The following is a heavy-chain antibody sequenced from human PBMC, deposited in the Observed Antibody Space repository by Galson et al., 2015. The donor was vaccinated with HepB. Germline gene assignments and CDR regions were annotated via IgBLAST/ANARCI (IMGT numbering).Heavy chain of an antibody. CDR1: GFTFSTYW. CDR3: TRETDSSGYYSDY. Sequence: SLRLSCAASGFTFSTYWMHWVRQAPGKGLVWVSRINSDGSSTSYADSVKGRFTISRDNAKNTLYLQMDSLRGEDTAVYYCTRETDSSGYYSDYWGQGTLVTVSS. V-gene: IGHV3-74*01. CDR2: INSDGSST. D-gene: IGHD3-22*01. J-gene: IGHJ4*02.